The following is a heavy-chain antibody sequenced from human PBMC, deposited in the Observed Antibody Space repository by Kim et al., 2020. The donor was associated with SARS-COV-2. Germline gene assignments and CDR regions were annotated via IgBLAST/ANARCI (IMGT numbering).Heavy chain of an antibody. CDR2: ISGSGGST. D-gene: IGHD3-9*01. J-gene: IGHJ4*02. CDR1: GFTFSSYA. V-gene: IGHV3-23*01. Sequence: GGSLRLSCAASGFTFSSYAMSWVRQAPGKGLEWVSAISGSGGSTYYADSVKGRFTISRDNSKNTLYLQMNSLRAEDTAVYYCAKDFHILTGYWVDYWGQGTLVTVSS. CDR3: AKDFHILTGYWVDY.